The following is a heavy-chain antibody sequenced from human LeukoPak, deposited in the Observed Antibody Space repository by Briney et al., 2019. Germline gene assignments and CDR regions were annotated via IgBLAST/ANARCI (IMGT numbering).Heavy chain of an antibody. J-gene: IGHJ6*02. V-gene: IGHV3-21*01. Sequence: GGSLRLSCAASGFSVSSTYMNWVRQAPGKGLEWVSSISSSSSYIYYADSVKGRFTISRDNAKNTLYLQMNSLRAEDTAVYYCARDAVDTANAVWGQGTTVTVSS. CDR3: ARDAVDTANAV. D-gene: IGHD5-18*01. CDR2: ISSSSSYI. CDR1: GFSVSSTY.